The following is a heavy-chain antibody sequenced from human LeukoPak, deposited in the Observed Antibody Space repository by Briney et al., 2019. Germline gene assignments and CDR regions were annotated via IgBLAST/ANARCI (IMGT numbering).Heavy chain of an antibody. V-gene: IGHV3-53*01. Sequence: GGSLRLSCAASGFTVSSNYMAWVRQAPGKGLEWVSVIYSGGTIYYAGSVKGRFTISRDNSKNTLYLQMNSLRAEDTAVYYCAREGSYGGSTMWYFDYWGQGTLVTVSS. J-gene: IGHJ4*02. D-gene: IGHD2-2*01. CDR2: IYSGGTI. CDR1: GFTVSSNY. CDR3: AREGSYGGSTMWYFDY.